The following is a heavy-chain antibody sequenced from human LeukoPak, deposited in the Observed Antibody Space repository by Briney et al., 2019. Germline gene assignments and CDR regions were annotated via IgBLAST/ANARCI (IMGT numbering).Heavy chain of an antibody. Sequence: PGGSLRLSCAASGFTVSRYSMSWVRQAPGKGLEWVSSITSSSSYIYYADSVKGRFTISRDNAKNSLYLQMNSLRAEDTALYYCARLGISGYDSSVVAFDIWGQGTMVTVSS. CDR1: GFTVSRYS. CDR2: ITSSSSYI. J-gene: IGHJ3*02. D-gene: IGHD3-22*01. V-gene: IGHV3-21*04. CDR3: ARLGISGYDSSVVAFDI.